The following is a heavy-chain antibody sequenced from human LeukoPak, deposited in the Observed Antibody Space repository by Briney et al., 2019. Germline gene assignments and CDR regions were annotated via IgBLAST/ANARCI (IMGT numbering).Heavy chain of an antibody. CDR1: GFTFTTYW. Sequence: GGSLRLSCAASGFTFTTYWMHWVRQAPGKGLVWVSRINGDGRSSNYADSVKGRFTISRDNARNTLYLQMSSLRAEDTALYYCARTSPTSHFDFWGQGTLDTVSS. J-gene: IGHJ4*02. CDR3: ARTSPTSHFDF. V-gene: IGHV3-74*01. CDR2: INGDGRSS. D-gene: IGHD3-16*01.